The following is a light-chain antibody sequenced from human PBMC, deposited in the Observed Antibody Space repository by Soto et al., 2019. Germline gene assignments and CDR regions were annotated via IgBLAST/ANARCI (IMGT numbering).Light chain of an antibody. J-gene: IGKJ3*01. CDR3: QQHNSYPLT. Sequence: DIQLTRSPSFLSASVGDRVTITCRASQDTRSYLAWYQQKPGKAPKLLIYVASTLQSGVPSRFSGSGSGTEFTLTISSLQPEDFATYYCQQHNSYPLTFGPGTKVEIK. V-gene: IGKV1-9*01. CDR2: VAS. CDR1: QDTRSY.